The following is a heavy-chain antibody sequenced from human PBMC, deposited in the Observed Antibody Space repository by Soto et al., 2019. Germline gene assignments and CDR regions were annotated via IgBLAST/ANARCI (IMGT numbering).Heavy chain of an antibody. J-gene: IGHJ3*02. Sequence: EVQILESGGGLVQPGGSLRLSCAASGFTFSSYAMYWVRQAPRKGLAWVSGISDSGTGTYYADSVKGRFTISRDNSKNTVYLQMKSLRAEDTAVYYCAKDHTVEIRDAFDIWGQGTMANVSS. V-gene: IGHV3-23*01. CDR1: GFTFSSYA. D-gene: IGHD4-4*01. CDR3: AKDHTVEIRDAFDI. CDR2: ISDSGTGT.